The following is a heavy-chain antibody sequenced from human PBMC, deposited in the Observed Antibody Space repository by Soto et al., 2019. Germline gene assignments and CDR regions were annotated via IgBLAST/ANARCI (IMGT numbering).Heavy chain of an antibody. V-gene: IGHV1-2*04. CDR2: INLNSGDT. CDR1: GDTFTDSS. D-gene: IGHD3-22*01. CDR3: ARDSSLYYYDSSGYYSTFDY. Sequence: ASVKVSCKTSGDTFTDSSMHWVRQAPGQGLEWMGWINLNSGDTNYAEKFRGWVTMTGDTSIITAYMELTRLKSDGTAVYYCARDSSLYYYDSSGYYSTFDYWGQGTLVTVSS. J-gene: IGHJ4*02.